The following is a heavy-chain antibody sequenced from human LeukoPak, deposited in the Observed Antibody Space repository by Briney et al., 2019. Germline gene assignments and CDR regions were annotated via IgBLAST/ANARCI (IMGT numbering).Heavy chain of an antibody. D-gene: IGHD3-22*01. V-gene: IGHV3-23*01. CDR2: ISGNGGST. CDR3: ARRIVVVTADAFDI. J-gene: IGHJ3*02. CDR1: GFTFSSST. Sequence: GESLRLSCAASGFTFSSSTMSWVRQAPGKGLEWVSSISGNGGSTYSADSVKGRFIISRDNSKNTLYLQMNSLRAEDTAVYYCARRIVVVTADAFDIWGQGTMVTVSS.